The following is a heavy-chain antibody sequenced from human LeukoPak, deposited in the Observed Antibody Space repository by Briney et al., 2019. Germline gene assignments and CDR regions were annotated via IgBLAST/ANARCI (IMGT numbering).Heavy chain of an antibody. Sequence: GGSLRLSCAASGFTFSSYAMNWVRQAPGKGLAWVSSLSGSGATTYYADSVKGRFTISRDNSKNTLHLQMNSLRAEDTAIYYCARSGQEYCSGGSCYLGYFDYWGQGTLVTVSS. D-gene: IGHD2-15*01. CDR1: GFTFSSYA. V-gene: IGHV3-23*01. CDR3: ARSGQEYCSGGSCYLGYFDY. CDR2: LSGSGATT. J-gene: IGHJ4*02.